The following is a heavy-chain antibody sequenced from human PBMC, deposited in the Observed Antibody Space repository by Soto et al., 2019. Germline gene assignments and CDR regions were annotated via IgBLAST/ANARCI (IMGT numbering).Heavy chain of an antibody. J-gene: IGHJ5*02. D-gene: IGHD3-3*01. Sequence: QVQLQESGPGLVKPSETLSLTCTVSGGSISSYYWSWIRQPPGKGLEWIGYIYYSGSTNYNPSLTDRVTISVDTSKNQFSLKLSSVTAADTAVYYCARGYYDFWSGYSANWFDPWGQGTLVTVSS. V-gene: IGHV4-59*01. CDR2: IYYSGST. CDR3: ARGYYDFWSGYSANWFDP. CDR1: GGSISSYY.